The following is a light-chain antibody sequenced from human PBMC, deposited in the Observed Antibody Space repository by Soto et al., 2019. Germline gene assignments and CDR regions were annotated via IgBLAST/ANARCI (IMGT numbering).Light chain of an antibody. CDR1: QGISNY. Sequence: DIQMTQSPSSLSASVGDTVTITCRASQGISNYLAWYQQIPGQVPNLLIYAASTLQSGVPSRFSGSGSGTDFTLTISSLRPEDVATYYCQKYNNAPRTFGQGTKVEI. V-gene: IGKV1-27*01. J-gene: IGKJ1*01. CDR3: QKYNNAPRT. CDR2: AAS.